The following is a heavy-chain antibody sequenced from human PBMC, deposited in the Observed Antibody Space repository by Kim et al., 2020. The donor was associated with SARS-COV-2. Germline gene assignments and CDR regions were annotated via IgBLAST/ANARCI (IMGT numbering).Heavy chain of an antibody. V-gene: IGHV3-30*04. CDR1: GFNFSSYA. CDR3: ASPKRHYYDSSGYLYGMDV. Sequence: GGSLRLSCAASGFNFSSYAMHWVRQAPGKGLEWVAVISYEGSNKYYADSVKGRFTISRDNSKNTLYLQMNSLRAEDTAVYYCASPKRHYYDSSGYLYGMDVWGQGTTVTVSS. CDR2: ISYEGSNK. D-gene: IGHD3-22*01. J-gene: IGHJ6*02.